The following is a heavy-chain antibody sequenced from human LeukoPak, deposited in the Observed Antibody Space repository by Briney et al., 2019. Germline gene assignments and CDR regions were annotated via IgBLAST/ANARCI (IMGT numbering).Heavy chain of an antibody. CDR3: ARRAWIKPDYQLPGAGWAFDI. Sequence: PSETLSLTCTVSGGSISSYYWSWIRQPPGKGLEWIGYIYYSGSTNYNPSLKSRVTISVDTSKNQFSLKLSSVTAADTAVYYCARRAWIKPDYQLPGAGWAFDIWGQGTMVTVSS. CDR1: GGSISSYY. CDR2: IYYSGST. J-gene: IGHJ3*02. D-gene: IGHD2-2*01. V-gene: IGHV4-59*01.